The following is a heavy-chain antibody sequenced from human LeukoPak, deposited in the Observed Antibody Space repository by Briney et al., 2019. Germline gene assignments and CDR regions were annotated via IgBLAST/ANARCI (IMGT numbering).Heavy chain of an antibody. D-gene: IGHD3-10*01. Sequence: GGSLRLSCAASGFTFSSYAMSWVRQAPGKGLGWVSAISGSGGSTYYADSVKGRFTISRDNSKNTLYLQMNSLRAEDTAVYYCAKVQGSGSYGYYGMDVWGQGTTVTVSS. CDR3: AKVQGSGSYGYYGMDV. CDR1: GFTFSSYA. V-gene: IGHV3-23*01. CDR2: ISGSGGST. J-gene: IGHJ6*02.